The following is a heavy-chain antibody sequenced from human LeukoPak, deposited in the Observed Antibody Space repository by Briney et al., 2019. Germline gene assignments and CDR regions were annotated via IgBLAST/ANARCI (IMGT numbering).Heavy chain of an antibody. CDR3: ARDLEDFWSGYSEGPDAFDL. V-gene: IGHV1-24*01. CDR1: GYTLTELS. J-gene: IGHJ3*01. D-gene: IGHD3-3*01. CDR2: FDPEDGET. Sequence: ASVKVSCKVSGYTLTELSMHWVRQAPGKGLEWMGGFDPEDGETIYAQKFQGRVTMTEDTSTDTSYMELSSLRSEDTAVYYCARDLEDFWSGYSEGPDAFDLWGKGTMVTVSS.